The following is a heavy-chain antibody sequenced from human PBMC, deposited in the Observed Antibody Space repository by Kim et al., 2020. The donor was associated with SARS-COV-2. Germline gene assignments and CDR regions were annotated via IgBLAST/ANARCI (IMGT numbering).Heavy chain of an antibody. CDR3: AMRYGPWAYYYMDV. CDR2: ISSSGSTI. Sequence: GGSLRLSCAASGFTFSDYYMSWIRQAPGKGLEWVSYISSSGSTIYYADSVKGRFTISRDNAKNSLYLQMNSLRAEDTAVYYCAMRYGPWAYYYMDVWGKGTTVTVSS. J-gene: IGHJ6*03. V-gene: IGHV3-11*01. CDR1: GFTFSDYY. D-gene: IGHD3-10*01.